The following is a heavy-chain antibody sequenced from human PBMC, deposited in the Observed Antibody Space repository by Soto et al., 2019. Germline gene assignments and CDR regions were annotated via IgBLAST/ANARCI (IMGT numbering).Heavy chain of an antibody. CDR1: GFTVSSNY. D-gene: IGHD5-18*01. Sequence: EVQLVESGGGLVQPGGSLRLSCAASGFTVSSNYMSWVRQAPGKGLEWGSVIYSGGSTYYADSVMGRFTISRDNSKNTLYLQMNSLRSEDAAVYYCARGPGIQVYYYYGMDVWGQGTTVTVSS. J-gene: IGHJ6*02. CDR2: IYSGGST. CDR3: ARGPGIQVYYYYGMDV. V-gene: IGHV3-66*01.